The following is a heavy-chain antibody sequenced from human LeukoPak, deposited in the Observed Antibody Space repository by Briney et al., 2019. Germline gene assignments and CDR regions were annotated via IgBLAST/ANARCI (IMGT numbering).Heavy chain of an antibody. CDR3: ARDDRTMVRGVSGTLGY. D-gene: IGHD3-10*01. J-gene: IGHJ4*02. Sequence: ASVKLSCTASGYTFTSYAMHWVRQAPGQRLEWMGWINAGNGHTKYSQKFQGRVTITRDTSASTAYMELSSLRSEDTAVYYCARDDRTMVRGVSGTLGYWGQGTLVTVSS. CDR1: GYTFTSYA. CDR2: INAGNGHT. V-gene: IGHV1-3*01.